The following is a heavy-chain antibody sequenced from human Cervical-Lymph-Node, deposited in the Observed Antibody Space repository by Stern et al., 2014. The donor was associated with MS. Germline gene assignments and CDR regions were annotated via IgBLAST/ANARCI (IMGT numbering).Heavy chain of an antibody. Sequence: QVQLQESGPGLVKPSQTLSLTCTVSGDSITSTSYYWSWIRQHPIKGLEWIGYIYYSGTTYYNPSLQSRLSMSVDTSKNQFSLKLHSVTAADTAVYYCARFRTIFDWFDPWGQGTLVTVSS. CDR2: IYYSGTT. CDR3: ARFRTIFDWFDP. J-gene: IGHJ5*02. V-gene: IGHV4-31*03. D-gene: IGHD3-3*01. CDR1: GDSITSTSYY.